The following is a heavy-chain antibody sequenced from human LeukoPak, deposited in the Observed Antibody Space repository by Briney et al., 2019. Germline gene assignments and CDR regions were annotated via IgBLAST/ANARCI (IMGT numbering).Heavy chain of an antibody. V-gene: IGHV3-23*01. D-gene: IGHD1-7*01. CDR1: GFTFSSYA. Sequence: PGGSLRLSCAASGFTFSSYATSWVRPAPGKGLEWVSAISGSGGSTYYADSVKGRFTISRDNSKNTLYLQMNSLRAEDTAVYYCAKDRKKGTTSNWFDPWGQGTLVTVSS. J-gene: IGHJ5*02. CDR3: AKDRKKGTTSNWFDP. CDR2: ISGSGGST.